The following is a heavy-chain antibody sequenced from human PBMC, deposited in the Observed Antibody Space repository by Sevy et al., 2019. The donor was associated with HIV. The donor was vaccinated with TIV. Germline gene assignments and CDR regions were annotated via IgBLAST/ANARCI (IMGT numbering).Heavy chain of an antibody. J-gene: IGHJ4*02. CDR3: AKAGVALGVFDY. D-gene: IGHD3-3*01. CDR1: GFTFSSYA. Sequence: GGSLRLSCAASGFTFSSYAMSWVRQAPGKGLEWVSHIGGSGGSTYYADSVKGPFTISRDNSENRLYLQMNNLRAEDTAVYYCAKAGVALGVFDYWGQGILVTVSS. CDR2: IGGSGGST. V-gene: IGHV3-23*01.